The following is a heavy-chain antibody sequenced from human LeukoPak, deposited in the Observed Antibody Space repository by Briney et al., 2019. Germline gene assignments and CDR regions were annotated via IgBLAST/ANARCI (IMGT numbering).Heavy chain of an antibody. V-gene: IGHV3-9*01. CDR2: ISWNSATI. CDR3: VRDRLRYYASETHQTRNWFDP. Sequence: PGRSLRLSCEVSGFTFDKYAMHWVRQAPGKGPEWVSGISWNSATIDYADSVKGRFNISRDNAKNSLYLQMNSLRSEDTALYYCVRDRLRYYASETHQTRNWFDPRGQGTLVTVSS. J-gene: IGHJ5*02. D-gene: IGHD3-16*01. CDR1: GFTFDKYA.